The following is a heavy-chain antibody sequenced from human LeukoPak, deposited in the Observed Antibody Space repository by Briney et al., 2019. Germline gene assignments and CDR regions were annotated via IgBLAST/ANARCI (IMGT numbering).Heavy chain of an antibody. CDR1: GGSFSGYY. CDR2: INHSGST. D-gene: IGHD3-10*01. V-gene: IGHV4-34*01. J-gene: IGHJ4*02. CDR3: ARQGWFGEFIDY. Sequence: SETLSLTCAVYGGSFSGYYWSWIRQPPGKGLEWIGEINHSGSTNYNPSLKSRVTISVDTSKNQFSLKLSSVTAADTAVYYCARQGWFGEFIDYWGQGTLVTVSS.